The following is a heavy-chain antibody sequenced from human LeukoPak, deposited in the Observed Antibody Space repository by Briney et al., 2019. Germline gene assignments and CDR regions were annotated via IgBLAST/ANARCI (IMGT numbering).Heavy chain of an antibody. V-gene: IGHV4-34*01. CDR3: AYRERSIAAAGHFRY. J-gene: IGHJ4*02. Sequence: SETLSLTCAVYGGSFSGYYWSWIRQPPGKGLEWIGEINHSGSTNYNPSLKSRVTISVDTSKNQFSLKLSSVTAADTAVYYCAYRERSIAAAGHFRYWGQGTLVTVSS. D-gene: IGHD6-13*01. CDR1: GGSFSGYY. CDR2: INHSGST.